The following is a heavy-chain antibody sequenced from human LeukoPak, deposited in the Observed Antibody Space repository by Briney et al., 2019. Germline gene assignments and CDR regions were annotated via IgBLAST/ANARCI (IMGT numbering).Heavy chain of an antibody. D-gene: IGHD3-10*01. CDR2: IYSGGST. CDR1: GFNVSTNY. Sequence: GGSLRLSCAASGFNVSTNYMSWVRQAPGKGLEWVSVIYSGGSTYYADSVKGRFTISRDNSKNTLYLQMNSLRAEDTAVYYCAKDRYYGSGSYYHGIDYWGQGSLVTVSS. CDR3: AKDRYYGSGSYYHGIDY. J-gene: IGHJ4*02. V-gene: IGHV3-53*01.